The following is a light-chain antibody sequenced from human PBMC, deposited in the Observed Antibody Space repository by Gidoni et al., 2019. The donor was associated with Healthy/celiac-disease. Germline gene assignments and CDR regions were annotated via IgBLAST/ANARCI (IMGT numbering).Light chain of an antibody. CDR1: QSVLYSSNNKNY. V-gene: IGKV4-1*01. CDR3: QQYYSTPRT. J-gene: IGKJ1*01. CDR2: WAS. Sequence: DIVMTQAPASLAVSLGERATINCKSSQSVLYSSNNKNYLAWYQQKPGQPPKLLIYWASTRESGVPDRFSGSGSGTDFTLTISSLQAEDGAVYYCQQYYSTPRTFGQGTKVEIK.